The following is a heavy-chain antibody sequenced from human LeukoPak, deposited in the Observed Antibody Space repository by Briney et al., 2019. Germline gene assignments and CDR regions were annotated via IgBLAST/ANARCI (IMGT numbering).Heavy chain of an antibody. V-gene: IGHV3-21*01. Sequence: GGSLRLSCSASGFSFSDYDMNWVRQAPGKGLEWVSAISGRSSHIYYGDSVKGRFTIARDNAKNSLYLQMDSLGVEDTAVYYCGRAFPPLRTSSAGDLWGQGTLV. D-gene: IGHD3-16*01. CDR3: GRAFPPLRTSSAGDL. CDR1: GFSFSDYD. CDR2: ISGRSSHI. J-gene: IGHJ1*01.